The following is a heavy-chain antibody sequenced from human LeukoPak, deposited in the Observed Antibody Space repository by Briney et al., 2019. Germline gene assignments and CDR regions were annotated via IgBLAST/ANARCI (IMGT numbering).Heavy chain of an antibody. D-gene: IGHD4-4*01. Sequence: SETLSLTCTASGGSISSYYWSWIRQPPGKGLEWIGYIYYSGSTNYNPSLKSRVTISVDTSKNQFSLKLSSVTAADTAVYYCARLEDGYSYFDYWGQGTLVTVSS. V-gene: IGHV4-59*08. J-gene: IGHJ4*02. CDR1: GGSISSYY. CDR3: ARLEDGYSYFDY. CDR2: IYYSGST.